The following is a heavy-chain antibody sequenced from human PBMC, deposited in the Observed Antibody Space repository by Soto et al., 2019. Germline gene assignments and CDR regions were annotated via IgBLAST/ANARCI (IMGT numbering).Heavy chain of an antibody. CDR3: AHRPSYCSGGSCYSGFDY. CDR2: IYWDDDK. Sequence: QITLQESGPTLVKPTQTLTLTCTFSGFSLSTSGVGVGWIRQPPGKALEWLALIYWDDDKRYSPSLKSRLTITKDTSKNQVVLTMTNMDPVDSATYYSAHRPSYCSGGSCYSGFDYWGQGTLVTVSS. CDR1: GFSLSTSGVG. D-gene: IGHD2-15*01. J-gene: IGHJ4*02. V-gene: IGHV2-5*02.